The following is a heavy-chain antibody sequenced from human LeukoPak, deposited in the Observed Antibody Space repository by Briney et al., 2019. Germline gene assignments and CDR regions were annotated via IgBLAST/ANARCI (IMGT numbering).Heavy chain of an antibody. V-gene: IGHV3-30*04. J-gene: IGHJ4*02. CDR3: AKDGAWRVWFGELLAFDS. Sequence: GGSLRLSCAASGFTFSSYAMHWVRQAPGKGLEWVAVISYDGSNKYYADSVKGRFTISRDNSKTTLYLQMNSLRAEDTAVYYCAKDGAWRVWFGELLAFDSWGQGTPVTVSS. D-gene: IGHD3-10*01. CDR2: ISYDGSNK. CDR1: GFTFSSYA.